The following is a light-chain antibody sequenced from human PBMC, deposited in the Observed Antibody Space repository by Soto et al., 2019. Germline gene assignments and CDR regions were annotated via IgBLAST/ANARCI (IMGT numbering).Light chain of an antibody. CDR3: ATWESSLSAVV. J-gene: IGLJ2*01. V-gene: IGLV1-51*01. CDR1: SSNIGNNY. CDR2: DDY. Sequence: QSVLTQPPSVSAAPGQTVTISCSGSSSNIGNNYVSWFQQLPGAAPRLLIYDDYNRPSGIPVRFSGSKSGTSATLGITGLQAGDEADYYCATWESSLSAVVFGGGTKLTVL.